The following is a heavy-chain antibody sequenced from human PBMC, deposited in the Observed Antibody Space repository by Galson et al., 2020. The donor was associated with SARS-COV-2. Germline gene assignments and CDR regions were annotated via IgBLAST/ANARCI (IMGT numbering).Heavy chain of an antibody. D-gene: IGHD4-17*01. CDR1: GYNFNSYW. CDR3: VRKATVKDYGMDV. Sequence: GESLKISCKASGYNFNSYWIGWVRQMSGKGLEWVAIIYPGDSDTRYNPSFEGQVTISADKSITTAFLQWSSLKASDSGMYYCVRKATVKDYGMDVWGQGTTVTVSS. J-gene: IGHJ6*02. V-gene: IGHV5-51*01. CDR2: IYPGDSDT.